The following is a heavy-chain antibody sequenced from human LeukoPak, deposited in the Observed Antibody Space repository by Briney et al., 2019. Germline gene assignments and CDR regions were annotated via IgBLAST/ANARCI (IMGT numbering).Heavy chain of an antibody. CDR1: GYTFTSYG. J-gene: IGHJ6*02. CDR2: ISAYNGNT. V-gene: IGHV1-18*01. D-gene: IGHD3-3*01. CDR3: AXXXXXYDFWSGYYRYGMDV. Sequence: ASVKVSCKASGYTFTSYGISWVRQAPGQGLEWMGWISAYNGNTNYAQKLQGRVTMTTDTSTSTAYMELRSLRSDDTAVYYCAXXXXXYDFWSGYYRYGMDVWGQGTTVTVSS.